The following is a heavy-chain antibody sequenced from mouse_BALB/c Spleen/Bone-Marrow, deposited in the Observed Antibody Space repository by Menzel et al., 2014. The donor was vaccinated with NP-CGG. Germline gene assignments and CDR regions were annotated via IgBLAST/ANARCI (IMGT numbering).Heavy chain of an antibody. CDR3: ARVTTAWFAY. V-gene: IGHV7-3*02. Sequence: DVHLVESGGGLVQPGGSLRLSCATSGFTFTDYYMSWVRRPPGKALEWLGFIRNKANGYTTEYSASVKGRFTISRDNSQSILYLQMNTLRAEDSATYYCARVTTAWFAYWGQGTQVTVSA. D-gene: IGHD1-1*01. CDR2: IRNKANGYTT. J-gene: IGHJ3*01. CDR1: GFTFTDYY.